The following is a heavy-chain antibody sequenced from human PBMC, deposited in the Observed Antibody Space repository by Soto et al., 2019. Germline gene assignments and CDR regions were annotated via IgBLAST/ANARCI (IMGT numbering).Heavy chain of an antibody. J-gene: IGHJ4*02. Sequence: QITLKESGPTLVKPTPTLTLTCTFSGFSLSTSGVGVGWIRQPPGTALEWLALIYWDDDKRYSPSRKSRLTSTNDTTKNQVDLTMTNMDPMDTSSYYCAHIGPYYDILTGYSWTIDYWGQGTLVTVSS. CDR3: AHIGPYYDILTGYSWTIDY. V-gene: IGHV2-5*02. CDR1: GFSLSTSGVG. CDR2: IYWDDDK. D-gene: IGHD3-9*01.